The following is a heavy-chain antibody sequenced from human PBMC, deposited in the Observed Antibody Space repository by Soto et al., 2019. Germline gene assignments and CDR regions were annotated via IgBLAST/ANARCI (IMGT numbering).Heavy chain of an antibody. J-gene: IGHJ6*02. V-gene: IGHV1-69*01. CDR1: GGTFSSYA. Sequence: QVQLVQSGAEVKKPGSSVKVSCKASGGTFSSYAISWVRQAPGQGLEWMGGIIPIFGTANYAQKFPGRVTITADESTSTAYMELSSLRSEDTAVYYCARAGATVTTNYYYYGMDVWGQGTTVTVSS. CDR3: ARAGATVTTNYYYYGMDV. D-gene: IGHD4-17*01. CDR2: IIPIFGTA.